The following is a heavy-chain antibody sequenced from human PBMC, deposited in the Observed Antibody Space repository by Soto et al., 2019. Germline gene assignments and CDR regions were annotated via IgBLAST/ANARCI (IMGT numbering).Heavy chain of an antibody. J-gene: IGHJ5*02. CDR2: ISAYNGNT. CDR1: GYTFTSYG. D-gene: IGHD2-15*01. CDR3: AREGLSCSGGSCYSGYNWFDP. V-gene: IGHV1-18*01. Sequence: QVQLVQSGAEVKKPGASVKVSCKASGYTFTSYGISWVRQAPGQGPEWMGWISAYNGNTNYAQKLQGRVTMTTDTSKGTAYLELRSLRSDDTAVYYCAREGLSCSGGSCYSGYNWFDPWGQGTLVTVSS.